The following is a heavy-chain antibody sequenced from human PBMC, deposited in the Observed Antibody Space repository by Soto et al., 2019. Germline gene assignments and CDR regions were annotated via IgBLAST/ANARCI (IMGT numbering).Heavy chain of an antibody. Sequence: GGALRLSCAASGLTFSTYAIHWVRQAPGKGLEWVTVISYDGINKYYADSAKVRFTISRDNSKDTLYMQMNRLRADDTAVYYCAREGKHIVGLTSTFSLAPSIPPGVAFDVWGQGTVVTVSS. CDR1: GLTFSTYA. CDR2: ISYDGINK. CDR3: AREGKHIVGLTSTFSLAPSIPPGVAFDV. D-gene: IGHD2-21*01. J-gene: IGHJ3*01. V-gene: IGHV3-30-3*01.